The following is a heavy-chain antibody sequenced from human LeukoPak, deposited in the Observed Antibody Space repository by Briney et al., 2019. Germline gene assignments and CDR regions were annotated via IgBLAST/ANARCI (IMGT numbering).Heavy chain of an antibody. Sequence: SVKVSCKASGGTFSSYAISWVRQAPGQGLEWMGRIIPILGIANYAQKFQGRVTITADKSTSTAYMELSSLRSEDTAVYYCARARGGYGRYYFDYWGQGTLVTVSS. CDR3: ARARGGYGRYYFDY. J-gene: IGHJ4*02. CDR2: IIPILGIA. CDR1: GGTFSSYA. D-gene: IGHD5-12*01. V-gene: IGHV1-69*04.